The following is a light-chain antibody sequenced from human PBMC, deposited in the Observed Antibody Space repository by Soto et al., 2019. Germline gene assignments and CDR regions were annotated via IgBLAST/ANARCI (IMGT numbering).Light chain of an antibody. CDR3: QQYGSSQYT. CDR1: QSVSSSY. J-gene: IGKJ2*01. CDR2: GAS. Sequence: EIVLTQSPGTLSLSPGERATLSCRASQSVSSSYLAWYQQKPGQAPRLLIYGASSRATGIPDRFSGSGSGTDFTLTISRLEPEDCAVYYCQQYGSSQYTFGQGTKVDIK. V-gene: IGKV3-20*01.